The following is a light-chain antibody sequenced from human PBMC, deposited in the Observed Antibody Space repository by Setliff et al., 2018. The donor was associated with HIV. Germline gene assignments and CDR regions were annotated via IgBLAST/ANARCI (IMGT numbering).Light chain of an antibody. J-gene: IGLJ1*01. CDR1: SSDVGGYSY. V-gene: IGLV2-14*01. Sequence: QSALTRPASVSGSPGQSITISCTGTSSDVGGYSYVSWYQQHPGKAPKLIIYEVRNRPSGVSSRFSGSKSGNTASLTISGLQAEDEADYYCSSYAITNTLPFGTGTKVTVL. CDR2: EVR. CDR3: SSYAITNTLP.